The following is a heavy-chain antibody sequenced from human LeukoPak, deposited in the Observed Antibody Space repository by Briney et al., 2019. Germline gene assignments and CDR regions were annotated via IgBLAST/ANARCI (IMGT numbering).Heavy chain of an antibody. Sequence: PGGSLRLSCAASGFTFDDYAMHWVRQAPGKGLVWVSRINTDGSATNYADSVKGRFTISRDNAKNTVHLQMNSLRAEDTAVYYCVRGAARAYYMDVWGKGTTVTVSS. V-gene: IGHV3-74*01. CDR3: VRGAARAYYMDV. J-gene: IGHJ6*03. CDR1: GFTFDDYA. D-gene: IGHD6-6*01. CDR2: INTDGSAT.